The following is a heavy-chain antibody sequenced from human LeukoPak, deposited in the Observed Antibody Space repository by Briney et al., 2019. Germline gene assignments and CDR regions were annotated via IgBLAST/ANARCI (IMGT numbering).Heavy chain of an antibody. Sequence: GGSLRLSCAASGFTFSSYGMHWVRQAPGKGLEWVAFIRYDGSNKYYADSVKGRFTISRDNSENTLYLQMNSLRVEDTAVYYCAKDRGDYFDYWGQGTLVTVSS. CDR2: IRYDGSNK. J-gene: IGHJ4*02. CDR1: GFTFSSYG. CDR3: AKDRGDYFDY. V-gene: IGHV3-30*02. D-gene: IGHD5-24*01.